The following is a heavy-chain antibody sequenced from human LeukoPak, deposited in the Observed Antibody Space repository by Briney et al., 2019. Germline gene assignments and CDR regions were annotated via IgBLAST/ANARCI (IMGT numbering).Heavy chain of an antibody. CDR2: IYPGDSDT. D-gene: IGHD2-21*02. J-gene: IGHJ3*02. V-gene: IGHV5-51*01. CDR1: GYSFTSYW. Sequence: GGSLQISCKGSGYSFTSYWIGWVRQMPGKGLEWMGIIYPGDSDTRYSPSFQGQVTISADKSISTAYLQWSSLKASDTAMYYCAMSYCGGDCYSKSAFDIWGQGTMVTVSS. CDR3: AMSYCGGDCYSKSAFDI.